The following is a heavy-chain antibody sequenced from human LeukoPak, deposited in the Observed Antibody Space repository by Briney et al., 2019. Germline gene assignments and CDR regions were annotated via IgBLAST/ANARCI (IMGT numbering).Heavy chain of an antibody. J-gene: IGHJ4*02. CDR3: ARVKYGSGSYFDY. CDR2: INHSGST. V-gene: IGHV4-34*01. CDR1: GGSFSGYY. D-gene: IGHD3-10*01. Sequence: SETLSLTCAVYGGSFSGYYWSWIRQPPGKGLEWIGEINHSGSTNYNPSLKSRVTISVDTSKNQFSLKLSSVTAADTAVYYCARVKYGSGSYFDYWGQGTLVTVSS.